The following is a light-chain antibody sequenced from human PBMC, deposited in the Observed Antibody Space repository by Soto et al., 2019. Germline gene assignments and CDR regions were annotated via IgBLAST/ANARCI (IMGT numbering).Light chain of an antibody. CDR1: SSKIGSNT. J-gene: IGLJ1*01. V-gene: IGLV1-44*01. CDR2: SNN. CDR3: AAWDDSLNGYYV. Sequence: QSALTQPPSASGTPGQMVTTSRSGSSSKIGSNTVNWYQQLPGTAPKLLIYSNNQRPSGVPDRFSGSKSGTSASLAISGLQSEDEADYYCAAWDDSLNGYYVFGTGTKVTVL.